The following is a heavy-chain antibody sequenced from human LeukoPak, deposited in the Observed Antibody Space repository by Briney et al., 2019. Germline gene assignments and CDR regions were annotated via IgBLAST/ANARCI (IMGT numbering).Heavy chain of an antibody. Sequence: ASVKVSCKASGYTFTSYDINWLRQATGQGREGMGWMNPNSGNTGYAQKFQGRVTMTRNTSISTAYMELSSLRSEDTAVYYCARGRGRGSYSDYWGQGTLVTVSS. CDR1: GYTFTSYD. D-gene: IGHD1-26*01. J-gene: IGHJ4*02. CDR3: ARGRGRGSYSDY. CDR2: MNPNSGNT. V-gene: IGHV1-8*01.